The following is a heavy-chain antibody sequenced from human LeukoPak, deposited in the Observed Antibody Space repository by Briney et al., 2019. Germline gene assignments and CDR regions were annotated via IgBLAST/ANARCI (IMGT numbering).Heavy chain of an antibody. D-gene: IGHD3-22*01. CDR1: GYSISSGGYS. CDR2: IYHSGST. CDR3: ARVNSGYYWGAFDI. J-gene: IGHJ3*02. V-gene: IGHV4-30-2*01. Sequence: IPSETLSLTCTVSGYSISSGGYSWSWIRQPPGKGLEWIGYIYHSGSTYYNPSLKSRVTISVDRSKNQFSLKLSSVTAADTAVYYCARVNSGYYWGAFDIWGQGTMVTVSS.